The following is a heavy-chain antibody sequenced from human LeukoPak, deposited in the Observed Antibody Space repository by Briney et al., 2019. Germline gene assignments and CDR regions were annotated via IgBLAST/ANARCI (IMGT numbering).Heavy chain of an antibody. D-gene: IGHD2/OR15-2a*01. CDR3: ARGTFKDGLDV. CDR2: IHSSGSI. V-gene: IGHV4-4*07. CDR1: GGSISIFY. Sequence: SETLSLTCTASGGSISIFYWSWIRQPAGKGLDWIGRIHSSGSINHNPSLKSRVTLSVDTSKNQFSLKLTSVAAADTAVYYCARGTFKDGLDVWGQGTTVTVSS. J-gene: IGHJ6*02.